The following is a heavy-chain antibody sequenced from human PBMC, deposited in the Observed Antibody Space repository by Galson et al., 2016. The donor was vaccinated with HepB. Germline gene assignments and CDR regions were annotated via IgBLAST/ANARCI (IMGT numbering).Heavy chain of an antibody. CDR3: ARITTVHFDWIPYFDY. Sequence: YLRLSCAASGFTFSSYSMNWVRQAPGKGLEWVSYISSSFSTTYYADSVKGRFTISRDNAKNSLFLQMNSLRDEDTAVYYCARITTVHFDWIPYFDYWGQGTLVTVSS. D-gene: IGHD3-9*01. V-gene: IGHV3-48*02. J-gene: IGHJ4*02. CDR2: ISSSFSTT. CDR1: GFTFSSYS.